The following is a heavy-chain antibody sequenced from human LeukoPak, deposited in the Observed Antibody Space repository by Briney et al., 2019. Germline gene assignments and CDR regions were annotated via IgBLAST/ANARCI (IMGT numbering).Heavy chain of an antibody. D-gene: IGHD6-19*01. CDR2: IYSSGST. CDR3: ASAVRYSSGWTLDY. J-gene: IGHJ4*02. CDR1: GGSISTYNYF. V-gene: IGHV4-39*01. Sequence: SETLSLTCTVSGGSISTYNYFWGWIRQPPGKGLEWIGTIYSSGSTYYNPSLKSRVTISVDTSKNQFSLKLRSVAAADTAVYYRASAVRYSSGWTLDYWGQGTLVTVSS.